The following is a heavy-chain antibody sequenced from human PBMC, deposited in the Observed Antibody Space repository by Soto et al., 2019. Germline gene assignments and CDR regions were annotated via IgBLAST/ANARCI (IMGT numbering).Heavy chain of an antibody. CDR3: ATRDCSGGSCYPFV. V-gene: IGHV4-39*01. CDR1: GGSISSSSYY. J-gene: IGHJ4*02. Sequence: QLQLQESGPVLVKPSETLSLTCTVSGGSISSSSYYWGWIRQPPGKGLEWIGSIYYSGSTYYNPSLKSRVTISVDTSKNQFSLKLSSVTAADTAVYYCATRDCSGGSCYPFVWGQGTLVTVSS. D-gene: IGHD2-15*01. CDR2: IYYSGST.